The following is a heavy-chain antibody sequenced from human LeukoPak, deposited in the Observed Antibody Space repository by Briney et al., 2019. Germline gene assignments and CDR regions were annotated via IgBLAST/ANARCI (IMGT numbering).Heavy chain of an antibody. V-gene: IGHV3-48*04. CDR1: GFTFSSYS. CDR2: ISSSGSIL. CDR3: ADGVAAD. D-gene: IGHD6-13*01. J-gene: IGHJ4*02. Sequence: GGSLRLSCAASGFTFSSYSMNWVRQAPGKGLECVSYISSSGSILYYADSVKGRFTISRDNAKNSLYLQMSSLRAEDTAVYYCADGVAADWGQGTLVTVSS.